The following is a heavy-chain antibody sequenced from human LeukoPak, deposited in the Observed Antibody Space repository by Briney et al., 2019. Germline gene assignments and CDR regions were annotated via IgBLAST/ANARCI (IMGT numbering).Heavy chain of an antibody. J-gene: IGHJ4*02. CDR1: GFTFSSYS. CDR3: ARDPVGATLDY. D-gene: IGHD1-26*01. Sequence: GGSLRLSCAASGFTFSSYSMNWVRQAPGKGLEWVSSISSSSSYIYYADSVKGRFTISRDNVKNSLYLQMNSLRAEDTAVYYCARDPVGATLDYWGQGTLVTVSS. V-gene: IGHV3-21*01. CDR2: ISSSSSYI.